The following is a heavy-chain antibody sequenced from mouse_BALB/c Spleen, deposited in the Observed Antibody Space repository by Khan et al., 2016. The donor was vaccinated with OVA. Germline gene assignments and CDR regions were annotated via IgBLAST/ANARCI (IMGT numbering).Heavy chain of an antibody. J-gene: IGHJ3*01. Sequence: VRLQQSGPELVKPGASVKIPCKASGYTFTDYNMDWVKQSHGKSLEWIGDINPNNGGTIYNQTFKAKATLTVDKSSSTAYMELRSLTSEDTAVYFCARGGYGGFAYWGQGTLVTVSA. CDR3: ARGGYGGFAY. CDR2: INPNNGGT. V-gene: IGHV1-18*01. CDR1: GYTFTDYN. D-gene: IGHD2-14*01.